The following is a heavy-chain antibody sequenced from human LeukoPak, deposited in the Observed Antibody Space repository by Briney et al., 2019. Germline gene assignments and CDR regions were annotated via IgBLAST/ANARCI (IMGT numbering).Heavy chain of an antibody. CDR3: ARDGARHCTDGSCTVY. CDR2: IKEDGSET. CDR1: GFTFRRYW. D-gene: IGHD2-15*01. Sequence: PWGSLRLSCAASGFTFRRYWMAWVRQAPGKGLEGVANIKEDGSETYYVDSVKGRFTISRDNAKNSLYLQMNSLRVEDTAVYYCARDGARHCTDGSCTVYWGQGTLVPVSS. J-gene: IGHJ4*02. V-gene: IGHV3-7*01.